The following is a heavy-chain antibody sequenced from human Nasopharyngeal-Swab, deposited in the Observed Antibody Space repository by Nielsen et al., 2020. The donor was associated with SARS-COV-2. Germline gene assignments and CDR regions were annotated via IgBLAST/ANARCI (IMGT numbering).Heavy chain of an antibody. CDR2: INHSGST. CDR1: GGSFSGYY. D-gene: IGHD3-22*01. Sequence: ETLSLTCAVYGGSFSGYYWSWIRQPPGKGQEWIGEINHSGSTNYNPSLKGRVTISVDTSKNTFSLKLSSVRAADTAVYYCARGRDDSSGYYRLFDYWGQGTLVTVSS. V-gene: IGHV4-34*01. CDR3: ARGRDDSSGYYRLFDY. J-gene: IGHJ4*02.